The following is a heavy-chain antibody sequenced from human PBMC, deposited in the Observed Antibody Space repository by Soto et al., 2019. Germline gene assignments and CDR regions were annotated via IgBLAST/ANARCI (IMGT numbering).Heavy chain of an antibody. CDR3: ARPSIVVPGTY. J-gene: IGHJ4*02. CDR1: GFTFSNYG. V-gene: IGHV3-23*01. D-gene: IGHD2-2*01. Sequence: GGSLRLSCAASGFTFSNYGLSWVRQAPGKGLEWVSVISGSGGNTDYADSVKGRFTISRDNSKNTLYLQLNSLTAEDTAVYYCARPSIVVPGTYWGQGTLVTVSS. CDR2: ISGSGGNT.